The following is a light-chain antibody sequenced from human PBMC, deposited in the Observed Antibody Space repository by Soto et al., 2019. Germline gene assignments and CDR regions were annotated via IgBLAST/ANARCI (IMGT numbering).Light chain of an antibody. J-gene: IGKJ5*01. CDR2: DAS. CDR3: QQCSSWPLIT. Sequence: EIVLTQSPATLSLSPGDRATLSCRASQSVSSYLAWYQQKPGQAPRLLIYDASNRATGIPARFSGSGSGTDFTLTISSLESEDFAVYYCQQCSSWPLITFGQGTRLEIK. CDR1: QSVSSY. V-gene: IGKV3-11*01.